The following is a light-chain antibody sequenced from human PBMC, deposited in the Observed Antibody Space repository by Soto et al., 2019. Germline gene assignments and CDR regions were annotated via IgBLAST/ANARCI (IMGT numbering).Light chain of an antibody. CDR3: QQYNSFWT. V-gene: IGKV1-5*03. J-gene: IGKJ1*01. CDR2: EAS. CDR1: QSISTW. Sequence: DIQMTQSPSTLSASVGDRVTITCRASQSISTWLAWYQQKPGKAPKLLIYEASTLEGGVPSRFSGSGSGTECTLTISSLQPDDFATYYCQQYNSFWTFGQGTKVEIK.